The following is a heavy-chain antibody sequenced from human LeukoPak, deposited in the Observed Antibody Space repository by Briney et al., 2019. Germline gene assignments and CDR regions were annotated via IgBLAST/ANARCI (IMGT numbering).Heavy chain of an antibody. V-gene: IGHV1-8*02. D-gene: IGHD3-3*01. J-gene: IGHJ5*02. CDR2: MNPNSGNT. CDR1: GYTFTSYG. Sequence: ASVKVSCKASGYTFTSYGISWVRQAPGQGLEWMGWMNPNSGNTGYAQKFQGRVTMTRNTSISTAYMELNSLRSEDTAVYSCAKLYGTIFGVGNWSDPWGQGTLVTVSS. CDR3: AKLYGTIFGVGNWSDP.